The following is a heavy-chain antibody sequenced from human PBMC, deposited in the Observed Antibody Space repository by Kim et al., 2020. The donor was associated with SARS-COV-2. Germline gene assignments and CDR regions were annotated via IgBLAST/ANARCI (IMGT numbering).Heavy chain of an antibody. CDR1: GFTFSSYD. J-gene: IGHJ4*02. V-gene: IGHV3-13*05. CDR2: IGTAGDP. CDR3: ARGNYDSSGYDQHLFDY. Sequence: GGSLRLSCAASGFTFSSYDMHWVRQATGKGLECVSAIGTAGDPYYPGSVKGRFTISRENAKNSLYLQMNSLRAGDTAVYYCARGNYDSSGYDQHLFDYWGQGTLVTVSS. D-gene: IGHD3-22*01.